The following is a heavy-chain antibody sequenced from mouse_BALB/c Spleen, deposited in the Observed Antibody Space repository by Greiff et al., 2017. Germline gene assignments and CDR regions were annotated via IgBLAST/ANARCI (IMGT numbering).Heavy chain of an antibody. CDR2: IFPGSGNT. Sequence: VQLQQSGPELVKPGASVKISCKASGYSFTSYYIHWVKQRPGQGLEWIGWIFPGSGNTKYNEKFKGKATLTADTSSSTADMQLSSLTSEDSAVYFCAREHYYGPYYAMDDWGQGTSVTVSS. D-gene: IGHD2-1*01. CDR3: AREHYYGPYYAMDD. CDR1: GYSFTSYY. V-gene: IGHV1-66*01. J-gene: IGHJ4*01.